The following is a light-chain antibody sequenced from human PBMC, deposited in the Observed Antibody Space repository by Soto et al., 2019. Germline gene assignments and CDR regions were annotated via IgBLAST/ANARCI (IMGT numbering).Light chain of an antibody. CDR3: QQRSDWPLLT. Sequence: EIVLTQSPATLSLSPGDTATLSCRASQSINSFLAWYQQKPGQAPRLLIYDASNRATGIPARFRGSGSGTDFTLTISSLEPEDVAVYYCQQRSDWPLLTFGGGTKVEIK. CDR2: DAS. V-gene: IGKV3-11*01. CDR1: QSINSF. J-gene: IGKJ4*01.